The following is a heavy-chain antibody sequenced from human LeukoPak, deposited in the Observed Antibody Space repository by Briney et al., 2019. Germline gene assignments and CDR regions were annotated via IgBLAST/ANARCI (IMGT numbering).Heavy chain of an antibody. J-gene: IGHJ5*02. CDR1: RYPFTKWV. Sequence: GASVKVSCKTSRYPFTKWVINWVRQAAGQGLEWLGWVHPDNGNTYYAQRFRGRVTMSRDTSPTTAYMELSGLRSNDTAVYFCATGPRNDPWGKGTLVTVS. D-gene: IGHD1-14*01. CDR2: VHPDNGNT. CDR3: ATGPRNDP. V-gene: IGHV1-8*01.